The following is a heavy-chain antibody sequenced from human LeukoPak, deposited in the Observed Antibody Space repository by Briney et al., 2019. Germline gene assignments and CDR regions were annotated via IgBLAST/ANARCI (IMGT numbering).Heavy chain of an antibody. J-gene: IGHJ4*02. CDR1: GFSFSGSW. V-gene: IGHV3-74*03. Sequence: GGSLRLSCAASGFSFSGSWMHWVRHAPAKGLVWVSRINSDGSTTTYADSVQGRFTISRDNAKNTLYLQMNSLRAEDTAVYYCIRGLGGGSDYWGLGTLVTVTS. CDR3: IRGLGGGSDY. CDR2: INSDGSTT. D-gene: IGHD4-23*01.